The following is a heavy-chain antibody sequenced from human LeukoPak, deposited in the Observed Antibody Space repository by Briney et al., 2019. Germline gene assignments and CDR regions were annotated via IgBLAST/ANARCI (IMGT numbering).Heavy chain of an antibody. J-gene: IGHJ4*02. CDR1: GFTVSNNH. D-gene: IGHD1-26*01. CDR2: FYIGGTT. CDR3: ARDSSSHYIFDY. V-gene: IGHV3-53*01. Sequence: GGSLTLSCVASGFTVSNNHMNWVRQAPGKGLEWVSIFYIGGTTKYADSVQGRFTISRDNSRNTMYLQMNSLGAEDTAVYYCARDSSSHYIFDYWGQGTLVTV.